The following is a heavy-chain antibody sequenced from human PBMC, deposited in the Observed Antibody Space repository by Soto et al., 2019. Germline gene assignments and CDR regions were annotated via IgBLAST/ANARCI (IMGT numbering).Heavy chain of an antibody. CDR3: AKVRERGWPSVAGYYFDY. CDR2: ISYDGSNK. D-gene: IGHD6-19*01. CDR1: GFTFSSYG. V-gene: IGHV3-30*18. J-gene: IGHJ4*02. Sequence: QVQLVESGGGVVQPGRSLRLSCAASGFTFSSYGMHWVRQAPGKGLEWVAVISYDGSNKYYADSVKGRFTISRDNSKNPLYLQMNSLRAEDTAVYYCAKVRERGWPSVAGYYFDYWGQGTLVTVSS.